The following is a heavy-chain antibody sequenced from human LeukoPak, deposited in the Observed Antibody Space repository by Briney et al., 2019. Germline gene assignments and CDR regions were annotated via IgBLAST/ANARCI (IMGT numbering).Heavy chain of an antibody. CDR2: IIPIFGTA. CDR3: ARAGGGGYYYYGMDV. Sequence: ASVKVSCKAFGGTFSSYAISWVRQAPGQGLEWMGGIIPIFGTANYAQKFQGRVTITADESTSTAYMELSSLRSEDTAVYYCARAGGGGYYYYGMDVWGKGTTVTVSS. CDR1: GGTFSSYA. V-gene: IGHV1-69*13. D-gene: IGHD2-21*01. J-gene: IGHJ6*04.